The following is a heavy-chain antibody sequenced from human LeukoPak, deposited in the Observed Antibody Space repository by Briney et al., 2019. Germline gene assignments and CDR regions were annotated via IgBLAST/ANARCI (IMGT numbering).Heavy chain of an antibody. J-gene: IGHJ5*02. CDR3: ARVREYGWFDP. CDR1: GFTVSRYW. D-gene: IGHD2/OR15-2a*01. V-gene: IGHV3-7*05. Sequence: GGSLRLSCAASGFTVSRYWMGWVRQAPGKGPEWVANIKEDGSQIFYVDSVKGRFTISRDNAKNSLYLQMNSLRAEDTAVYYCARVREYGWFDPWGQGTLATVSS. CDR2: IKEDGSQI.